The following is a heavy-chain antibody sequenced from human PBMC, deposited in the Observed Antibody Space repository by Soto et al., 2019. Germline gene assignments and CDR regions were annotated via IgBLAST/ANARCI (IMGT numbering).Heavy chain of an antibody. V-gene: IGHV3-74*01. D-gene: IGHD1-26*01. Sequence: EVQLVESGGGSVQPGGSLRLSCAASGFTFSNYWIHWVRQAPGKGLVWVSRIDNDGSTTRYADSVRGRFTISRDNAKNTLYLQMDSLRAEDAAVYYCARDRGAATPFDYWGQGTLVTVSS. CDR3: ARDRGAATPFDY. CDR2: IDNDGSTT. J-gene: IGHJ4*02. CDR1: GFTFSNYW.